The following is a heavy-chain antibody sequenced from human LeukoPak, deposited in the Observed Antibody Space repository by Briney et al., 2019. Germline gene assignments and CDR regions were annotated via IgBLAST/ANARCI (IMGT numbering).Heavy chain of an antibody. Sequence: GGSLRLSCAASGFTFSSYEMNWVRQAPGKGLEWVSYISSSGSTIYYADSVEGRFTISRDNAKNSLYLQMNSLRAEDTAVYYCARSPDYYDSSEDYWGQGTLVTVSP. J-gene: IGHJ4*02. V-gene: IGHV3-48*03. D-gene: IGHD3-22*01. CDR1: GFTFSSYE. CDR2: ISSSGSTI. CDR3: ARSPDYYDSSEDY.